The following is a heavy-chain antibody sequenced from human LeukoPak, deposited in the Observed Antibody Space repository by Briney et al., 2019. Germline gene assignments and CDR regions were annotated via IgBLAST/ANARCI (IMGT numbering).Heavy chain of an antibody. J-gene: IGHJ4*02. CDR1: GFTFSSYG. Sequence: GGSLRLSCAASGFTFSSYGMNWVRQAPGKGLEWVSVIYSGGSTYYADSVKGRFTISRDNSKNTLYLQMNSLRAEDTAVYYCAREYPYGSSWYYFDYWGQGTLVTVSS. V-gene: IGHV3-53*01. CDR3: AREYPYGSSWYYFDY. CDR2: IYSGGST. D-gene: IGHD6-13*01.